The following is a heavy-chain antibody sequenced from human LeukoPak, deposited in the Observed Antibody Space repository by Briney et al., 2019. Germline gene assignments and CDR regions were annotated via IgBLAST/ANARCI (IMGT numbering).Heavy chain of an antibody. CDR2: ISAYNGNT. CDR3: ARDGAGYCSSTSCYNYYYYGMDV. V-gene: IGHV1-18*01. CDR1: GGTFSSYA. Sequence: ASVKVSCKASGGTFSSYAISWVRQAPGQGLEWMGWISAYNGNTNYAQKLQGRVTMTTDTSTSTAYMELRSLRSDDTAVYYCARDGAGYCSSTSCYNYYYYGMDVWGQGTTVTVSS. J-gene: IGHJ6*02. D-gene: IGHD2-2*02.